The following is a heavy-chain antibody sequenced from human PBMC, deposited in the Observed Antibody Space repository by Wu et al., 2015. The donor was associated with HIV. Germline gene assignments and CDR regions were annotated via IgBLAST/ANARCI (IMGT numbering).Heavy chain of an antibody. CDR2: IIPIFGTA. J-gene: IGHJ4*02. D-gene: IGHD3-22*01. CDR3: ARVRENDSSGYLTPLWY. Sequence: QVQLVQSGAEVKKPGSSVKVSCKASGGTFSSYAISWVRQAPGQGLEWMGGIIPIFGTANYAQKFQGRVTITTDESTSTAYMELSSLRSEDTAVYYCARVRENDSSGYLTPLWYWGQGTLVTVSS. CDR1: GGTFSSYA. V-gene: IGHV1-69*05.